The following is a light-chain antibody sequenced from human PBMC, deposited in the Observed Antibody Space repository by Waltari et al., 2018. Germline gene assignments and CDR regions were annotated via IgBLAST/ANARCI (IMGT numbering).Light chain of an antibody. V-gene: IGKV3-20*01. CDR3: QQYGT. J-gene: IGKJ3*01. Sequence: EIVLTQSPGTLSLSPGERATLSCRASQSVSRSYLAWYQQKPGQAPRLLIYGASSRATGIPDRFSGSGSGTDFTLTISRLEPEDFAVYYCQQYGTFGPGTKVDIK. CDR1: QSVSRSY. CDR2: GAS.